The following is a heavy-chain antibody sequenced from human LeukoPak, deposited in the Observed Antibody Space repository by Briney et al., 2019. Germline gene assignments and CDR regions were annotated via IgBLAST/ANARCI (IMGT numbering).Heavy chain of an antibody. CDR3: ARRPSYYYDSSGWVDY. J-gene: IGHJ4*02. CDR2: ISAYNGNT. CDR1: GYTFTSYG. Sequence: VKVSCKASGYTFTSYGISWVRQAPGQGLEWMGWISAYNGNTNYAQKLQGRVTMTTDTSTSTAYMELRSLRSDDTAVYYCARRPSYYYDSSGWVDYWGQGTLVTVSS. D-gene: IGHD3-22*01. V-gene: IGHV1-18*01.